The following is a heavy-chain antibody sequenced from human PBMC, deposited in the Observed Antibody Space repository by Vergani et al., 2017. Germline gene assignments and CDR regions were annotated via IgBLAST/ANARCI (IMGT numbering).Heavy chain of an antibody. Sequence: QVQLQESGPGPVKPLGTLSLTCAVSGDSISSNNCWIWVRQPPGKGLEWIGEICHTEDTKYSPSLKSRVTVSVDESRNLFSLRLNSVTAADTAVYYCATIGYRRWSYCFDYWGQGILVTVSS. J-gene: IGHJ4*02. CDR2: ICHTEDT. CDR1: GDSISSNNC. D-gene: IGHD1-26*01. CDR3: ATIGYRRWSYCFDY. V-gene: IGHV4-4*03.